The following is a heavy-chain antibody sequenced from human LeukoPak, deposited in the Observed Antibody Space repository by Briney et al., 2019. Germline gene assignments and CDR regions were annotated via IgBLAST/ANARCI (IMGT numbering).Heavy chain of an antibody. CDR1: GYSIRSGDY. Sequence: TSETLSLTCAVSGYSIRSGDYWGWIRQSPGKGLEWIGSIYHSGSTHYNPSLKSRVTISVDTSKSQFSLMLSSVTAADTAVYYCARNRSVTTTPGFDHWGQGTLVTVSS. CDR3: ARNRSVTTTPGFDH. D-gene: IGHD4-17*01. V-gene: IGHV4-38-2*01. J-gene: IGHJ4*02. CDR2: IYHSGST.